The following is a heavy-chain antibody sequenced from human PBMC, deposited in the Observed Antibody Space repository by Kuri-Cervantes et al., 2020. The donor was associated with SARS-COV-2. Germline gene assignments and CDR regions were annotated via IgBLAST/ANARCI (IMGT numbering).Heavy chain of an antibody. CDR3: GKVDYESKGGHYYYAMDV. CDR1: GFTFRSYW. CDR2: FNGDGSTR. J-gene: IGHJ6*02. D-gene: IGHD3-16*01. V-gene: IGHV3-74*03. Sequence: GESLKISCVASGFTFRSYWMHWVRQAPGKGLVWVSRFNGDGSTRTYANSVKGRFTVSRDNAKNTLYLQMHNLRAEDTAVYYCGKVDYESKGGHYYYAMDVWGQGTTVTVSS.